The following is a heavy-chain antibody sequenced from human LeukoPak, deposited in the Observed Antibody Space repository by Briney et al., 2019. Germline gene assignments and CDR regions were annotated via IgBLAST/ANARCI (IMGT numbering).Heavy chain of an antibody. CDR3: ARFPSRVVRQFDY. CDR2: IKQDGGEK. J-gene: IGHJ4*02. D-gene: IGHD3-3*01. CDR1: GFTFSTYW. Sequence: ETGGSLRLSCAASGFTFSTYWMSWVRQAPGKGLEWVANIKQDGGEKYYVDSVKGRFTISRDNAKNSLYLQMNSLRAEDTAVYYCARFPSRVVRQFDYWGPGTLVTVSS. V-gene: IGHV3-7*01.